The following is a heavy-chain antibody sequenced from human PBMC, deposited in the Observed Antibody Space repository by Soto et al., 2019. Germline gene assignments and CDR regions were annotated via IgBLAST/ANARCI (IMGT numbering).Heavy chain of an antibody. J-gene: IGHJ6*02. V-gene: IGHV1-69*12. Sequence: QVQLVQSGAEVKKPGSSVKVSCKASGGTFSSYAISWVRQAPGQGLEWMGGIIPIFGTANYAQKFQGRVTSTADESTSAAYMELSSLRSEDTAVYYCARDPPLYCRGGSCYALFVWGQGTTVTVSS. CDR3: ARDPPLYCRGGSCYALFV. D-gene: IGHD2-15*01. CDR1: GGTFSSYA. CDR2: IIPIFGTA.